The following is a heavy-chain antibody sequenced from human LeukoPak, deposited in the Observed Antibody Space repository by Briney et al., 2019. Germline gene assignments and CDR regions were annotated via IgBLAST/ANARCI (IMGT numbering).Heavy chain of an antibody. J-gene: IGHJ4*02. CDR1: GYTFTSYG. CDR3: ARDKITHGDTLDN. V-gene: IGHV1-18*01. D-gene: IGHD1-14*01. Sequence: ASVKVSCKASGYTFTSYGISWVRQAPGQGLEWMGWISAYNGNTNYAQKLQGRVTMTTDTSTSTVYMELRSLRSDDTAVYYCARDKITHGDTLDNGGQGPLVTVSS. CDR2: ISAYNGNT.